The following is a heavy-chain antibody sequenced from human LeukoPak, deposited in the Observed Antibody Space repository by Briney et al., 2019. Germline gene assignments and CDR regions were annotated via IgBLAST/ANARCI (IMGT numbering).Heavy chain of an antibody. CDR3: ARHSPSGSYWGDAFDI. V-gene: IGHV5-51*01. D-gene: IGHD1-26*01. CDR2: IYPGDSDT. Sequence: GESLKISCKGSGYSFTSYWIGWVRQMPGKGLEWMGIIYPGDSDTRYSPSFQGQVTISADKSISTAYLQWSSLKASDTAMYYCARHSPSGSYWGDAFDIWGQGTMVTVSS. J-gene: IGHJ3*02. CDR1: GYSFTSYW.